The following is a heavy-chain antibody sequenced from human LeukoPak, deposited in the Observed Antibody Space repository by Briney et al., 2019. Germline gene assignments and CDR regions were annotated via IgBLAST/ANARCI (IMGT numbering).Heavy chain of an antibody. CDR2: LYSGGYT. J-gene: IGHJ5*02. CDR3: ARQVRGDGRGGFGP. D-gene: IGHD2-21*02. CDR1: GFTVSSSY. Sequence: GGSLRLSCAVSGFTVSSSYMSWIRQAPGKGLEWVSVLYSGGYTYYADSVKGRFTISRDNSKNTLNLQMDSLRAEDTAVYYCARQVRGDGRGGFGPRGEGTLVTVSS. V-gene: IGHV3-66*04.